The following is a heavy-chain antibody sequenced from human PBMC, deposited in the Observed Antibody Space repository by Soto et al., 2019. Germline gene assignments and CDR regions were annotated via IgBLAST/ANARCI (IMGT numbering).Heavy chain of an antibody. J-gene: IGHJ6*03. CDR3: ATNPLAVAGAYYYYYYYMDV. CDR2: ISHDGSNK. D-gene: IGHD6-19*01. CDR1: GFTFSSYG. V-gene: IGHV3-30*03. Sequence: QVQLVESGGGVVQPGRSLRLSCAASGFTFSSYGMHWVRQAPGKGLEWVAVISHDGSNKYYADSVKGRFTISRDNSQNPLYLQMNSLRAEDTAVYYCATNPLAVAGAYYYYYYYMDVWGKGTTVTVSS.